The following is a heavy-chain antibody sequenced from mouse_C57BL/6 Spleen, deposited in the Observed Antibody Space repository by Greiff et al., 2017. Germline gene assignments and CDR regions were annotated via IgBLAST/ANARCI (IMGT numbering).Heavy chain of an antibody. CDR1: GYTFTSYW. D-gene: IGHD1-1*01. Sequence: IQLQQPGAELVRPGSSVKLSCKASGYTFTSYWMHWVKQRPIQGLEWIGNIDPSDSETHYNQKFKDKATLTVDKSSSTAYMQLSSLTSEDSAVYYCARFTTVVGGYFDVWGTGTTVTVSS. CDR2: IDPSDSET. J-gene: IGHJ1*03. CDR3: ARFTTVVGGYFDV. V-gene: IGHV1-52*01.